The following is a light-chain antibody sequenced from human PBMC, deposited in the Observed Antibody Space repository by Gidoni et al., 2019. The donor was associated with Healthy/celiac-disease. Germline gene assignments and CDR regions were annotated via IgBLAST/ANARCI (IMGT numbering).Light chain of an antibody. V-gene: IGKV1-9*01. CDR2: AAS. CDR3: QQLNSYPIT. Sequence: DIQVTQSPSFLSASVGDRVTITCRASQGISSYLAWYQQKPGKAPKLLIYAASTLQSGVPSRFSGSGSGTEFTLTISSLQPEDFATYYCQQLNSYPITFXQXTRLEIK. CDR1: QGISSY. J-gene: IGKJ5*01.